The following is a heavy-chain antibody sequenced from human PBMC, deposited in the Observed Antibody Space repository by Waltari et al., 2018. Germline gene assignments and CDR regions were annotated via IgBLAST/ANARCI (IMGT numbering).Heavy chain of an antibody. J-gene: IGHJ4*02. V-gene: IGHV4-59*01. CDR2: IYYSGST. Sequence: QVQLQESGPGLVKPSETLSLTCTVSGGSISSYYWSWIRQPPGKGLEWIGYIYYSGSTNYNPSLKSRVTISVDTSKNQFSLKLSSVTAADTAVYYCARWVEMATRGFDYWGQGTLVTVSS. CDR3: ARWVEMATRGFDY. CDR1: GGSISSYY. D-gene: IGHD5-12*01.